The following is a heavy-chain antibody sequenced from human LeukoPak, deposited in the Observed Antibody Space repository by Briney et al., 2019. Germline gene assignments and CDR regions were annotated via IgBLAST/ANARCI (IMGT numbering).Heavy chain of an antibody. CDR3: ARDGFTMIVVGWYFDL. D-gene: IGHD3-22*01. J-gene: IGHJ2*01. CDR2: IWYDGSNK. V-gene: IGHV3-33*01. Sequence: GGSLRLSCAASGFTFSSYGMHWVRQAPGKGLEWVAVIWYDGSNKYYADSVKGRFTISRDNSKNTLYLQMSSLRAEDTAVYYCARDGFTMIVVGWYFDLWGRGTLVTVSS. CDR1: GFTFSSYG.